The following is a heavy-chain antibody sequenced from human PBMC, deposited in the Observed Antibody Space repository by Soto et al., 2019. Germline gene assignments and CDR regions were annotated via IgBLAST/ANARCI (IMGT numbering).Heavy chain of an antibody. D-gene: IGHD6-19*01. Sequence: QVQLEQSGAEVKQPGSSVRVSCKTSGGTFSTYAINWVRQAPGQGLEWMGAIIPLFGTADYSQKFQGRVTITADESTSTAYMELSSLRSDDTAVYFCARPKVTYSSGYSYFDFWGQGTLVTVSS. V-gene: IGHV1-69*01. CDR3: ARPKVTYSSGYSYFDF. CDR1: GGTFSTYA. CDR2: IIPLFGTA. J-gene: IGHJ4*02.